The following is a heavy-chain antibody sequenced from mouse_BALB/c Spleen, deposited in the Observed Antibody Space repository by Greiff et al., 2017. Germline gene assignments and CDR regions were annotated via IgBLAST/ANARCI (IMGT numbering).Heavy chain of an antibody. J-gene: IGHJ4*01. D-gene: IGHD1-1*02. CDR2: ISSGSSTI. Sequence: EVKLVESGGGLVQPGGSRKLSCAASGFTFSSFGMHWVRQAPEKGLEWVAYISSGSSTIYYADTVKGRFTISRDNPKNTLFLQMTSLRSEDTAMYYCARLGGYYAMDYWGQGTSVTVSS. V-gene: IGHV5-17*02. CDR3: ARLGGYYAMDY. CDR1: GFTFSSFG.